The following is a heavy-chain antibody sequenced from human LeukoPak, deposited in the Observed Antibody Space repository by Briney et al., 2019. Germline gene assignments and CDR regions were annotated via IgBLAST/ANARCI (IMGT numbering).Heavy chain of an antibody. CDR1: GYTFSGHY. V-gene: IGHV1-2*02. CDR3: ASCYYDSSGYYYFDY. Sequence: ASVKVSCKASGYTFSGHYMHWVRQAPGQGLEWMGWIKLSSGATNYAQKFRGRVTMTRDTSNRASYMELSRLRSDDTALYYCASCYYDSSGYYYFDYWGQGTLVTVSS. CDR2: IKLSSGAT. J-gene: IGHJ4*02. D-gene: IGHD3-22*01.